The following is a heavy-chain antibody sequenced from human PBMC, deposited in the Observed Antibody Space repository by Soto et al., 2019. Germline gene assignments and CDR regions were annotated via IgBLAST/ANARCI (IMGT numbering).Heavy chain of an antibody. Sequence: SETLSLTCTVSGASVNTYYWNWIRQPPGRGLEWIGYIHDSGSTNYNPSLKSRVTISLDTSKNQFSLKLSSVTAADTAMYYCAREGDCSGGTCYWNFFNSWGQGTLVTVSS. CDR2: IHDSGST. V-gene: IGHV4-59*02. J-gene: IGHJ4*02. CDR3: AREGDCSGGTCYWNFFNS. CDR1: GASVNTYY. D-gene: IGHD2-15*01.